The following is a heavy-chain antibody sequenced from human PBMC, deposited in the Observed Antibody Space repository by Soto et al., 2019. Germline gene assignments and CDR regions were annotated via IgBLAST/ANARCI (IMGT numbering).Heavy chain of an antibody. CDR2: ISYDGSNK. CDR1: GFTFSSYG. CDR3: ARDYRGEGATSAAPFDY. J-gene: IGHJ4*02. D-gene: IGHD1-26*01. Sequence: PGGSLRLSCAASGFTFSSYGMHWVRQAPGKGLEWVAVISYDGSNKYYADSVKGRFTISRDNAKNSLYLQMNSLRAEDTAVYYCARDYRGEGATSAAPFDYWGQGTLVTVSS. V-gene: IGHV3-30*03.